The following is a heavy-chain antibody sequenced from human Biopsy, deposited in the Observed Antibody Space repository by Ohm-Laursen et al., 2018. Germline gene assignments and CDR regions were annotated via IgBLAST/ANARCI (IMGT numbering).Heavy chain of an antibody. CDR2: IFYDGSNT. V-gene: IGHV3-30*03. CDR1: GFTFNNYG. D-gene: IGHD3-16*01. J-gene: IGHJ4*02. Sequence: SLRLSCAASGFTFNNYGMQWVRQAPGKGLEWVAFIFYDGSNTYYADSVKGRFTISRDNSRDTLYLQMSSLRAEDTAVYYCARSVGIMAAPIDYWGQGTLVTVSS. CDR3: ARSVGIMAAPIDY.